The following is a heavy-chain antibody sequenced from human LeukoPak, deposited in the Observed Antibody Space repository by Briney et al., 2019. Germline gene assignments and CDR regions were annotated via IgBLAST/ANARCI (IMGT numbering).Heavy chain of an antibody. CDR1: GGTFSSYA. CDR3: AANWNYAQYYYGMDV. Sequence: ASVKVSCKASGGTFSSYAIGWVRQAPGQGLEWMGRIIPILGIANYAQKFQGRVTITADKSTSTAYMELSSLRSEDTAVYYCAANWNYAQYYYGMDVWGQGTTVTVSS. J-gene: IGHJ6*02. CDR2: IIPILGIA. V-gene: IGHV1-69*04. D-gene: IGHD1-7*01.